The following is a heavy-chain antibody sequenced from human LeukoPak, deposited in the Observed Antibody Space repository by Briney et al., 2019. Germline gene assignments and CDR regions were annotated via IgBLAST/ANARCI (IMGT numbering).Heavy chain of an antibody. J-gene: IGHJ4*02. V-gene: IGHV3-23*01. D-gene: IGHD3-10*01. CDR1: GFTFSSYA. Sequence: PGGSLRLSCAASGFTFSSYAMSWVRQAPGKGLEWVSAISGSGGSTYYAASVKGRFTISRDNSKNTLSLQMNSLRAETPAVNYVAKAASRMYYYGSGSSYPYYFDYWGQGTLVTVSS. CDR3: AKAASRMYYYGSGSSYPYYFDY. CDR2: ISGSGGST.